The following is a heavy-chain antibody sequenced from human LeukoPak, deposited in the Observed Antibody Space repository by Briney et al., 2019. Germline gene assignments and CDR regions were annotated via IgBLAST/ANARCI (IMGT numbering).Heavy chain of an antibody. CDR2: ISGSDDSL. J-gene: IGHJ4*02. D-gene: IGHD1-20*01. CDR3: AKGVNPGYNPGWSNFDY. CDR1: GFTFTTYG. V-gene: IGHV3-23*01. Sequence: GGSLRLSYAASGFTFTTYGMSWVRQAPGKGLEWVSSISGSDDSLYYIDSVKGRFTISRDNAKNTVHLQMNTLRAEDTAIYYCAKGVNPGYNPGWSNFDYWGQGTLVTVSS.